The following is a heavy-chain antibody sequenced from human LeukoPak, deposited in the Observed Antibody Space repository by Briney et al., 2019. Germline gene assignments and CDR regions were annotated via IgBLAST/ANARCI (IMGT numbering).Heavy chain of an antibody. D-gene: IGHD6-13*01. V-gene: IGHV4-34*01. CDR1: GGSFSGYY. J-gene: IGHJ4*02. CDR2: INHSGST. Sequence: PSETLSLTCAVYGGSFSGYYWSWIRQPPGKGLEWIGEINHSGSTNYNPSLKSRVTISVDTSKNQFSLKLSSVTAADTAVYYCARLYSSSWGQGTLVTVSS. CDR3: ARLYSSS.